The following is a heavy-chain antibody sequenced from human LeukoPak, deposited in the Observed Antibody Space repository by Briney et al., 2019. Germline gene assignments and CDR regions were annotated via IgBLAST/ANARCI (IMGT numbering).Heavy chain of an antibody. CDR3: ARDYDWALDF. CDR1: GFPFSSRV. CDR2: INHNGEAI. Sequence: GGSLRLSCAASGFPFSSRVMSWVRQAPGKGLEWIAYINHNGEAIYYPESVKGRFIISRDNAKNTLFLQMNDLRDEDTAVYYCARDYDWALDFWGQGTRVTVSS. D-gene: IGHD3-9*01. J-gene: IGHJ4*02. V-gene: IGHV3-48*02.